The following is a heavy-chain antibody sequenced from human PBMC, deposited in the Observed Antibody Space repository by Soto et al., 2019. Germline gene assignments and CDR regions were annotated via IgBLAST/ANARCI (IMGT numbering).Heavy chain of an antibody. CDR3: AREAYKRGATNPFFDY. CDR2: IYPSGIT. V-gene: IGHV4-4*02. CDR1: GGSISSSNW. J-gene: IGHJ4*02. Sequence: SETLSLTCAGSGGSISSSNWWTWVRLPAGKGLEWIGEIYPSGITNYSPSLKSRVTMSVDKSKNQFSLKLNSVTAADTAMYYCAREAYKRGATNPFFDYWGQGTLVTVSS. D-gene: IGHD1-26*01.